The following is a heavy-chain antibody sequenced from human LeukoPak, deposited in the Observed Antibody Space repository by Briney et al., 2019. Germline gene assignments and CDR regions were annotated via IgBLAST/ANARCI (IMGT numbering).Heavy chain of an antibody. J-gene: IGHJ4*02. D-gene: IGHD3-3*01. CDR3: ASERTYYDFWSGYYHHEKDLIDY. Sequence: GGSLRLSCAASGFTFSSYWMSWVRQAPGKGLEWVANIKQDGSEKYYVDSVKGRFTISRDNAKNSLYLQMNSLRAEDTAVYYCASERTYYDFWSGYYHHEKDLIDYWGQGTLVTVSS. V-gene: IGHV3-7*01. CDR1: GFTFSSYW. CDR2: IKQDGSEK.